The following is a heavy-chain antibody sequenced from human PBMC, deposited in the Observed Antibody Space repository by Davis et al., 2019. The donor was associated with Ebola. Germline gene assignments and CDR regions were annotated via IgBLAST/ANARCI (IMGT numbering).Heavy chain of an antibody. J-gene: IGHJ5*02. V-gene: IGHV3-9*01. CDR1: GFTFDAYA. CDR2: ISWNSDSV. CDR3: ARDSLRYSAAYGGWLDP. Sequence: PGGSLRLSCVGPGFTFDAYAMHWVRQVPGKGLEWVSSISWNSDSVGYVDSVKGRFTISKDNAKNTLYLQMNGLRADDTAMYYCARDSLRYSAAYGGWLDPWGQGTLVIVSS. D-gene: IGHD5-18*01.